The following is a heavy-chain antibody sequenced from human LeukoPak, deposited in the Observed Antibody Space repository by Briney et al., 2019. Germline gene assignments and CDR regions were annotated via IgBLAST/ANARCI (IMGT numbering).Heavy chain of an antibody. V-gene: IGHV4-4*07. CDR2: IYTRGST. Sequence: SETLSLTCTVSGGSINNYYWSWIRQPAGKGLEWIGRIYTRGSTNYNPSLKSRVTMSVDTSKNQFSLKLSSVTAADTAVYYCASGRYCSADICSGGDAFDIWGQGTMVSVSS. CDR1: GGSINNYY. D-gene: IGHD2-15*01. CDR3: ASGRYCSADICSGGDAFDI. J-gene: IGHJ3*02.